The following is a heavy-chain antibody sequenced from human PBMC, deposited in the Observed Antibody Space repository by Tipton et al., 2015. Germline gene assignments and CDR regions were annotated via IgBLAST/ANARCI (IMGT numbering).Heavy chain of an antibody. CDR3: ARARGRHGGLFDS. D-gene: IGHD4-23*01. J-gene: IGHJ4*02. CDR1: GGSFSGYY. CDR2: IQYSGGT. V-gene: IGHV4-34*01. Sequence: TLSLTCAVYGGSFSGYYWSWIRQPPGKGLQWIGYIQYSGGTNYNPSLESRVSMSVDTSKTQFSLEMRSVTATDTAVYYCARARGRHGGLFDSWGQGTLVTVSS.